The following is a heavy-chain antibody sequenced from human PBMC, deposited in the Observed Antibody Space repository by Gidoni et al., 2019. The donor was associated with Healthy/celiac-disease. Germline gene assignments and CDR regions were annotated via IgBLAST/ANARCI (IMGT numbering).Heavy chain of an antibody. J-gene: IGHJ4*02. CDR1: RYTFTSYG. CDR2: ISAYKGNT. Sequence: QLVQSGPDVNKPGASVKFYCQASRYTFTSYGISWVRQAPGQGLEWMGWISAYKGNTNYAQKLKGRVTMTTDTSTSTAYMELRSLRSDDTAVYYCARMQQLPPFDYWGQGTLVTVSS. V-gene: IGHV1-18*01. D-gene: IGHD6-13*01. CDR3: ARMQQLPPFDY.